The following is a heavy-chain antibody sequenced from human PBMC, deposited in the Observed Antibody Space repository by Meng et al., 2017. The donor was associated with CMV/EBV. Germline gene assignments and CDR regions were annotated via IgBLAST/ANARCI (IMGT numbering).Heavy chain of an antibody. CDR1: GFSFSTSGVG. Sequence: QTTLEESGPALGQPTQTLRWTCTFSGFSFSTSGVGVGWIRQPPGKALEWLALIYWDDDKRYSPSLKSRLTITKDTSKNQVVLTMTNMDPVDTATYYCAHRGRIAAAGTDWFDPWGQGTLVTVSS. D-gene: IGHD6-13*01. V-gene: IGHV2-5*02. CDR3: AHRGRIAAAGTDWFDP. J-gene: IGHJ5*02. CDR2: IYWDDDK.